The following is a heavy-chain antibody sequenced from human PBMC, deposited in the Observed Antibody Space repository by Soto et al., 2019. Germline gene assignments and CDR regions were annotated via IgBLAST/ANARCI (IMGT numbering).Heavy chain of an antibody. CDR2: INHSGST. Sequence: NPSETLSLTCAVYGGSFSGYYWSWIRQPPGKGLEWIGEINHSGSTNYNPSLKSRVTISVDTSKNQFSLKLSSVTAADTAVYYCARGADCSGGSCYEETDWFDPWGQGTLVTVSS. V-gene: IGHV4-34*01. J-gene: IGHJ5*02. CDR1: GGSFSGYY. CDR3: ARGADCSGGSCYEETDWFDP. D-gene: IGHD2-15*01.